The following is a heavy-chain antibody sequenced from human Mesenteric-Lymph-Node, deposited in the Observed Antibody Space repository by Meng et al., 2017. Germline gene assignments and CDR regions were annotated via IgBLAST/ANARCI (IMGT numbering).Heavy chain of an antibody. CDR1: GFTFSSYS. CDR2: ISSSSSYI. D-gene: IGHD5-24*01. V-gene: IGHV3-21*01. CDR3: AKDDPIPLEMATISYAFDI. Sequence: GESLKISCAASGFTFSSYSMNWVRQAPGKGLEWVSSISSSSSYIYYADSVKGRFTISRDNAKNSLYLHMNSLRADDTAVYYCAKDDPIPLEMATISYAFDIWGQGTMVTVSS. J-gene: IGHJ3*02.